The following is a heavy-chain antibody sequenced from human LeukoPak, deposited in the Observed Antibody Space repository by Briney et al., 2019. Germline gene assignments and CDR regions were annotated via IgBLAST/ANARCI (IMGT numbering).Heavy chain of an antibody. CDR3: ARLTGEQLATVNNRYHYIAV. CDR1: GGSLTGYY. J-gene: IGHJ6*03. V-gene: IGHV4-59*08. D-gene: IGHD6-6*01. CDR2: IYYIGST. Sequence: SETLSLTCTVSGGSLTGYYWSWIRQPPGKGLEWIGYIYYIGSTNYDPSLKSRVTMSVDTPKNQFSLKLSSVTAADTAVYYCARLTGEQLATVNNRYHYIAVWGKGTAVTVSS.